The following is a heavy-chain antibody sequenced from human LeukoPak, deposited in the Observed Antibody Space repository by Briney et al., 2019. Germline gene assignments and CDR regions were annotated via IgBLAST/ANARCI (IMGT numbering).Heavy chain of an antibody. CDR2: TSSSSSYI. CDR1: GFTFSSYS. Sequence: GGSLRLSCAASGFTFSSYSMNWVRQAPGKGLEWVSSTSSSSSYIYYADSVKGRFTISRDNAKNSLYLQMNSLRAEDTAVYYCARDCSGGSCYPNLVYYYYYYMDVWGKGTTVTVSS. V-gene: IGHV3-21*01. D-gene: IGHD2-15*01. CDR3: ARDCSGGSCYPNLVYYYYYYMDV. J-gene: IGHJ6*03.